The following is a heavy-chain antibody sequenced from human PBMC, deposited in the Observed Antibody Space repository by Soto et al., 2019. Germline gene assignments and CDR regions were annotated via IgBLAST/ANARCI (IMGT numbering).Heavy chain of an antibody. D-gene: IGHD3-3*01. V-gene: IGHV3-33*01. CDR2: IWYDGSNK. J-gene: IGHJ6*03. CDR1: GFTFSSYG. CDR3: VRDSYYDFWSGYGHYYYYYMDV. Sequence: PGGSLRLSCAASGFTFSSYGMHWVRQAPGKGLEWVAVIWYDGSNKYYADSVKGRFTISRDNSKNTLYLQMNSLRAEDTVVYYCVRDSYYDFWSGYGHYYYYYMDVWGKGTTVTVSS.